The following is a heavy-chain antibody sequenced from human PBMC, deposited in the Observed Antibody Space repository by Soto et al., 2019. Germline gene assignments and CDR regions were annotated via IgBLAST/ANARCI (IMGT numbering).Heavy chain of an antibody. J-gene: IGHJ4*02. CDR2: IYYSGST. CDR1: GGSISSGGYY. D-gene: IGHD3-10*01. V-gene: IGHV4-31*03. Sequence: PSETLSLTCTVSGGSISSGGYYWSWIRQHPGKGLEWIGYIYYSGSTYYNPSLKSRVTISVDTSKNQFSLKLSSVTAADTAVYYCAREVHYYGAGSYYNDQYYFDDWGQGTLVNVAS. CDR3: AREVHYYGAGSYYNDQYYFDD.